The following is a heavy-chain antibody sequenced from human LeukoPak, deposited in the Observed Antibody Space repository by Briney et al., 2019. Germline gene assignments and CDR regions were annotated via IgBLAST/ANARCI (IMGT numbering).Heavy chain of an antibody. CDR1: RFTFSTYG. J-gene: IGHJ4*02. V-gene: IGHV3-30*02. D-gene: IGHD6-13*01. Sequence: GGSLRLSCAASRFTFSTYGMYRVRQAPGKGLEWVAFIRYDGSNEDYADSVKGRFTISRDNSKNTLYLQMNSLRPEDTAVYYCAKSGGSYMGYFDYWGQGTLVTVSS. CDR2: IRYDGSNE. CDR3: AKSGGSYMGYFDY.